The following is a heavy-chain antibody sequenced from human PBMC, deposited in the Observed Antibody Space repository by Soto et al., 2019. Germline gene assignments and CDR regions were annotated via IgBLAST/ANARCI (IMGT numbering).Heavy chain of an antibody. CDR2: INSDGTTT. Sequence: EVQLVESGGGLVQPGGSLRLSCAASGFTFNNFWMYLVRQTPAKGLVWVSGINSDGTTTIYADSMKGRFTISRDNAKNTLYLQMNSLTVADTAIYYCVRDIRWGQGTLVTVSP. CDR1: GFTFNNFW. V-gene: IGHV3-74*01. J-gene: IGHJ4*02. CDR3: VRDIR.